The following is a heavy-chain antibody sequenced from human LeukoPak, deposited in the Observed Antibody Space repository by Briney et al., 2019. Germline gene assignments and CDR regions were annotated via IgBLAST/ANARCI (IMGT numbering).Heavy chain of an antibody. V-gene: IGHV4-4*07. D-gene: IGHD2-15*01. CDR1: GCSISSYY. CDR3: ARTARGYNWFDP. CDR2: IYTSGST. Sequence: SETLSLTCTVSGCSISSYYWSWIRQPAGKGLEGIGRIYTSGSTNYNPSLKSRVTMSVDTSKNQFSLKLSSVTAADTAVYYCARTARGYNWFDPWGQGTLVTVSS. J-gene: IGHJ5*02.